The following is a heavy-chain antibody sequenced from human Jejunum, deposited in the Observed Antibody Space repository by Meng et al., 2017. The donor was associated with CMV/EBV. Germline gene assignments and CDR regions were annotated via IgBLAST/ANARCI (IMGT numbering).Heavy chain of an antibody. CDR1: GSSFTTTV. Sequence: SCTPSGSSFTTTVLPWLRQAPGQVLDFMALLTPRTGGTFYAQNFQGRVTMTGDTSISTVYIELRRLTSDDTAVYYCARHGNYLDVWGQGTTVPFSS. J-gene: IGHJ6*02. CDR2: LTPRTGGT. D-gene: IGHD3-3*01. V-gene: IGHV1-2*02. CDR3: ARHGNYLDV.